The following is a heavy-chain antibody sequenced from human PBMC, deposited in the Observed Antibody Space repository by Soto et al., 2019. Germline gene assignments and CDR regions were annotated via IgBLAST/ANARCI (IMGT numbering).Heavy chain of an antibody. CDR1: GFTFSNYD. Sequence: QSGGSLRLSCAASGFTFSNYDMHWVRQTTGKGLEWVSAIDIAGATYYPDSVKGRFTISREKAKNSLYLQMNSLRADDTAVYYCARAARWLQSRYFDLWGRGTLVTVSS. CDR2: IDIAGAT. V-gene: IGHV3-13*01. CDR3: ARAARWLQSRYFDL. J-gene: IGHJ2*01. D-gene: IGHD5-12*01.